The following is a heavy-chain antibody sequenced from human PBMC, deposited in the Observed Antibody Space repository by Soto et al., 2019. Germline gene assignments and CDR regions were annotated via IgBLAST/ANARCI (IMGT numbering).Heavy chain of an antibody. D-gene: IGHD6-19*01. V-gene: IGHV3-11*01. CDR3: ARDEYISAY. CDR2: IGSGGSPI. CDR1: GFTFSDFY. Sequence: QVQLVESGGGLVKPGGSLRLSCAASGFTFSDFYMTWIRQAPGKGLEWIAYIGSGGSPIYYADSVKGRFTISWDNSKKSLYLQMNSLRADDTAMYFCARDEYISAYWGQGTLVTASS. J-gene: IGHJ4*02.